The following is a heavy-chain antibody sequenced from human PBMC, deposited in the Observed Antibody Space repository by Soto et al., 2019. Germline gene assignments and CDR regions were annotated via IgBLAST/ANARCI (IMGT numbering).Heavy chain of an antibody. V-gene: IGHV3-48*02. J-gene: IGHJ4*02. CDR3: VRGWKSGSWGDY. D-gene: IGHD6-13*01. CDR2: IASSGNPT. Sequence: EVQLVESGGGWVQPGGSLRLSCAVSGFTLSSFSMNWVRQAPGKGLEWVSYIASSGNPTYYAESVKGRFTISRDNAKNSLFLQMNSLRDDDTAVYYCVRGWKSGSWGDYWGQGTLVTVSS. CDR1: GFTLSSFS.